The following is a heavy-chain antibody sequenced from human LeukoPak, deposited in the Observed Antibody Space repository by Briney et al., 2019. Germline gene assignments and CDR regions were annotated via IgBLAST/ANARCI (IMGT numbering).Heavy chain of an antibody. J-gene: IGHJ4*02. D-gene: IGHD1-26*01. V-gene: IGHV3-21*01. CDR2: ISSSSSSI. CDR1: GFTLSCYR. Sequence: GEPLRLSCAASGFTLSCYRMIWVREAPGKGLEGVASISSSSSSIYYADSVKGRFTISRDKAKNSLYLQMNSLRAEDTAVYYCAIDKRVGPTLFDYWGQGTLVTVSS. CDR3: AIDKRVGPTLFDY.